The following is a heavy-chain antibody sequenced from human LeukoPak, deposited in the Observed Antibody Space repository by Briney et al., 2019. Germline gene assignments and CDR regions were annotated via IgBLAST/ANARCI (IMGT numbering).Heavy chain of an antibody. V-gene: IGHV4-59*01. J-gene: IGHJ4*02. CDR3: ARDEQGTRSDY. Sequence: PSETLSLTCTVSGGSISSYYWSWIRQPPGKGLEWIGYIYYSGSTNYNPSLKSRVTISVDTSKNQFSLKLSSVTAADTAVYYCARDEQGTRSDYWGQGTLVTVAS. CDR1: GGSISSYY. D-gene: IGHD1/OR15-1a*01. CDR2: IYYSGST.